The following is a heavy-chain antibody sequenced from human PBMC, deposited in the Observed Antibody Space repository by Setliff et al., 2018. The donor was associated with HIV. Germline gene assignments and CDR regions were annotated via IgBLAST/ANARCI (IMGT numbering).Heavy chain of an antibody. CDR1: GGSISTVTYY. V-gene: IGHV4-39*02. D-gene: IGHD6-6*01. CDR2: VHYSGNT. J-gene: IGHJ6*03. Sequence: SETLSLTCTLFGGSISTVTYYWAWIRQPPGKGLEWIGNVHYSGNTYYTSSLQSRVIISADTSKSQFYLRLSSVTAADTGAYYCARVRGYSSSSRDFYYHNMEVWGKGTTVTVS. CDR3: ARVRGYSSSSRDFYYHNMEV.